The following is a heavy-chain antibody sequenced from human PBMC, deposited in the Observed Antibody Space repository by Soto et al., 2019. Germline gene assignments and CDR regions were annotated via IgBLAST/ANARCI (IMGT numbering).Heavy chain of an antibody. D-gene: IGHD3-3*01. CDR2: MNSDGSST. Sequence: EVQLVESGGGLVQPGGSLRLSCAVSGFTFSSDWMHWVRQAPGKGLVWVSRMNSDGSSTSYADSVKGRFTISRDNAKNTLYLQMNSLRAEDTAVYYCASPILGVIIGYWGQGTLVTVSS. V-gene: IGHV3-74*01. J-gene: IGHJ4*02. CDR3: ASPILGVIIGY. CDR1: GFTFSSDW.